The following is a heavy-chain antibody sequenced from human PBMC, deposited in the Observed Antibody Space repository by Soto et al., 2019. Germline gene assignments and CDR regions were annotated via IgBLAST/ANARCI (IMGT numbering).Heavy chain of an antibody. J-gene: IGHJ2*01. Sequence: QVQLVESGGGVVQPGRSLRLSCAASGFTCSSYGMHWVRQAPGKGLEWVAVISYDGSNKYYADSVKGRFTISRDNSKNTLYLQMNSLRAEDTAVYYCASLTMVRGVISWYFDLWGRGTLVTVSS. CDR1: GFTCSSYG. CDR3: ASLTMVRGVISWYFDL. D-gene: IGHD3-10*01. V-gene: IGHV3-30*03. CDR2: ISYDGSNK.